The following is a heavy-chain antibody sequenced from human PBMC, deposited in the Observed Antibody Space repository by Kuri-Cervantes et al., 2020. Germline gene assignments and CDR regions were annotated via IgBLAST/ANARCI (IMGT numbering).Heavy chain of an antibody. CDR1: GFTFSSYG. V-gene: IGHV3-7*03. J-gene: IGHJ4*02. D-gene: IGHD2-2*01. CDR3: ATSVIMGCSSTSCSIDY. CDR2: IKQDGSEK. Sequence: GESLKISCAASGFTFSSYGMHWVRQAPGKGLEWVANIKQDGSEKYYVDSVKGRFTISRDNAKNSLYLQMNSLRAEDTAVYYCATSVIMGCSSTSCSIDYWGQGTLVTVSS.